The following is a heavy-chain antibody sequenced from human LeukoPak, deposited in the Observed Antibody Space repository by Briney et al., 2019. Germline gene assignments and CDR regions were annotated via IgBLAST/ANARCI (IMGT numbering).Heavy chain of an antibody. Sequence: GASVKVSCKASGYTFTCYYMHWVRQAPGQGLEWMGIINPSGGSTSYAQKFQGRVTMTRDTSTSTVYMELSSPRSEDTAVYYCARVRPRDYGDYYFDYWGQGTLVTVSS. CDR1: GYTFTCYY. CDR2: INPSGGST. D-gene: IGHD4-17*01. J-gene: IGHJ4*02. V-gene: IGHV1-46*01. CDR3: ARVRPRDYGDYYFDY.